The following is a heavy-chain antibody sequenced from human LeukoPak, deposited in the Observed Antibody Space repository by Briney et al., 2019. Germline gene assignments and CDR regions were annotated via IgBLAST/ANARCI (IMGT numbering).Heavy chain of an antibody. V-gene: IGHV1-69*13. Sequence: GASVKVSCKASGGTFRSYAISWVRQAPGQGLEWMGGIIPIFGTANYAQKFQGRVTITADESTSTAYMELSSLRSEDTAVYYCASEYCSGGSCYYFDYWGQGTLVTVSS. CDR2: IIPIFGTA. CDR1: GGTFRSYA. D-gene: IGHD2-15*01. CDR3: ASEYCSGGSCYYFDY. J-gene: IGHJ4*02.